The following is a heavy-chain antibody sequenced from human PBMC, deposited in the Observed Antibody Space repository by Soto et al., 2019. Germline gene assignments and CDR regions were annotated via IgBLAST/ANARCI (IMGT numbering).Heavy chain of an antibody. Sequence: HLVQSGPEVKRPGASITVSCKTSGDTFANFGLSWVRQAPGQGLEWMGWIATYNNNKNYAQKSQCRLTLTTDPSTSTAYMELESLGYDDTAGYYCARVVRGVVNWFDPWGQGTLVTVSS. CDR1: GDTFANFG. V-gene: IGHV1-18*01. CDR2: IATYNNNK. CDR3: ARVVRGVVNWFDP. J-gene: IGHJ5*02. D-gene: IGHD3-10*01.